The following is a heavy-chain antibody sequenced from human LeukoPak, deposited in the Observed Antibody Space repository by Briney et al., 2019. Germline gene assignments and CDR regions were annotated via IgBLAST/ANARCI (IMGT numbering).Heavy chain of an antibody. J-gene: IGHJ4*02. CDR1: GFTFSSYA. V-gene: IGHV3-30-3*02. CDR2: ISYDGSNK. D-gene: IGHD2-8*01. CDR3: VKPFYCTNGVCLPFDY. Sequence: GGSLRLSCAASGFTFSSYAMHWVRQAPGKGLEWVAVISYDGSNKYYADSVKDRFTISRDDSKNTLYLQMSSLRAEDTAVYYCVKPFYCTNGVCLPFDYWGQGTLVTVSS.